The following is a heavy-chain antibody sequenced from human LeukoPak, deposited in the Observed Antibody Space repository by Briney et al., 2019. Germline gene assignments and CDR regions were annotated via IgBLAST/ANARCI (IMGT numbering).Heavy chain of an antibody. V-gene: IGHV1-2*02. J-gene: IGHJ3*02. CDR1: GGTFSSYA. Sequence: ASVKVSCKASGGTFSSYAISWVRQAPGQGLEWMGWINPNSGGTNYAQKFQGRVTMTRDTSISTAYMELSRLRSDDTAVYYCARDSQDIVVVVAATNAFDIWGQGTMVTVSS. D-gene: IGHD2-15*01. CDR3: ARDSQDIVVVVAATNAFDI. CDR2: INPNSGGT.